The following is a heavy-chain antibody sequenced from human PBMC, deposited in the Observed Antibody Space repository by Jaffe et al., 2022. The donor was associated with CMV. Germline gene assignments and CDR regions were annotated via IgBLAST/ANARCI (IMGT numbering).Heavy chain of an antibody. CDR2: INHSGST. CDR3: ARGHYDYVWGSYRPTPLDY. J-gene: IGHJ4*02. D-gene: IGHD3-16*02. Sequence: QVQLQQWGAGLLKPSETLSLTCAVYGGSFSGYYWSWIRQPPGKGLEWIGEINHSGSTNYNPSLKSRVTISVDTSKNQFSLKLSSVTAADTAVYYCARGHYDYVWGSYRPTPLDYWGQGTLVTVSS. CDR1: GGSFSGYY. V-gene: IGHV4-34*01.